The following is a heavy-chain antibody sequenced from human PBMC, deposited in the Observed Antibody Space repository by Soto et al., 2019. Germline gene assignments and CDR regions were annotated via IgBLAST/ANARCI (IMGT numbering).Heavy chain of an antibody. V-gene: IGHV4-39*01. Sequence: SLPCTVPGGSISSSDYHCAWIRQPPGKGLEWIGTISYTGTTYYHPSLRRRITISVDTSKNQFSLKLNSVTAADTAVYYCAKHYYDSSGYLNWFDPWGQGTLVTVSS. CDR1: GGSISSSDYH. J-gene: IGHJ5*02. CDR2: ISYTGTT. D-gene: IGHD3-22*01. CDR3: AKHYYDSSGYLNWFDP.